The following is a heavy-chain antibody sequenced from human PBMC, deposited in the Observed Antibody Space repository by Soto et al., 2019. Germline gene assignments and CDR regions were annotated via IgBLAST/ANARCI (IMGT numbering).Heavy chain of an antibody. CDR1: GDSISGFY. J-gene: IGHJ4*02. CDR3: ARVAGYSRNYYFDH. V-gene: IGHV4-59*01. D-gene: IGHD3-16*02. CDR2: IYYIGST. Sequence: PSETLSLTCTVSGDSISGFYWSWIRQPPGKGLEWIGYIYYIGSTNYNPSLKSRVTISVDMSKSQFSLNLSSVTAADTAVYYCARVAGYSRNYYFDHWGQGTLVTVSS.